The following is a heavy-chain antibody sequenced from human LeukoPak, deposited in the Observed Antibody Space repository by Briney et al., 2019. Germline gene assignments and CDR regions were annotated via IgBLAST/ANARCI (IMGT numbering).Heavy chain of an antibody. J-gene: IGHJ3*02. Sequence: ASVKVSCKSSGYICIDHYMHWVRQAPGQGLEWMGWINPDSGATNDAQKFQGGATTTRDTSISTAYMELSGLRSDDTAVYYCARTGDPAYDAFDIWGQGTLVTVSS. CDR1: GYICIDHY. V-gene: IGHV1-2*02. CDR3: ARTGDPAYDAFDI. D-gene: IGHD7-27*01. CDR2: INPDSGAT.